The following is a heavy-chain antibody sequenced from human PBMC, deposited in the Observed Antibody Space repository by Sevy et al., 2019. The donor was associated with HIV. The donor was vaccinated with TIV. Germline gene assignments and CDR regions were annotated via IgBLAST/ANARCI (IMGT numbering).Heavy chain of an antibody. CDR2: INHSGST. Sequence: SETLSLTCAVYGGSFSGYYWSWIRQPPGKGLEWIGEINHSGSTNYNPSLKSRVTISVDTSKNQFSLKLSSVTAADTVVYYCARVLRWFDPWGQGTLVTVSS. CDR1: GGSFSGYY. V-gene: IGHV4-34*01. CDR3: ARVLRWFDP. J-gene: IGHJ5*02.